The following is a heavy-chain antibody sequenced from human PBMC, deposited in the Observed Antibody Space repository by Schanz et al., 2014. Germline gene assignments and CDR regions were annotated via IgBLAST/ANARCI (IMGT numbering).Heavy chain of an antibody. V-gene: IGHV3-11*01. CDR3: ARENLNWEAFDI. D-gene: IGHD7-27*01. CDR1: GFIFNDYY. CDR2: ISRDGTTS. Sequence: QVQLVESGGGLVKPGGSLRLSCAASGFIFNDYYMNWIRQAPGKGLEWLSYISRDGTTSYYADSGKGRFTISRDNAKNSLYLEMTSLRGEDTAVYYCARENLNWEAFDIWGQGTVVTVSS. J-gene: IGHJ3*02.